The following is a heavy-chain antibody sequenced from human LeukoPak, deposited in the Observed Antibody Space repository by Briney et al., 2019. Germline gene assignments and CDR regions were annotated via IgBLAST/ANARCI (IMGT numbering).Heavy chain of an antibody. D-gene: IGHD6-13*01. J-gene: IGHJ5*02. CDR1: VFTFSNFA. CDR3: ARDLDSSRWYILLFVP. V-gene: IGHV3-30-3*01. CDR2: ISYDGSNK. Sequence: TGGSLRLSCDAAVFTFSNFAMYWVRQAPGKGLEWVAVISYDGSNKYYADSVKGRFTICRDNSKNTLFLQMYSVKPEDTAVYYCARDLDSSRWYILLFVPWGQGTLVTVSS.